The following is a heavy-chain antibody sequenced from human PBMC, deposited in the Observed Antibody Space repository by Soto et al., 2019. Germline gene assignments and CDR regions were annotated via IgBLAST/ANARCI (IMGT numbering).Heavy chain of an antibody. V-gene: IGHV1-69*01. CDR3: ARDFDYGGTSESYYYGMDV. CDR2: IIPIFGTA. D-gene: IGHD4-17*01. Sequence: QVQLVQSGAEVKKPGSSVKVSCKASGGTFSSYAISWVRQAPGQGLEWMGGIIPIFGTANYAQKFQGRVTITADESTSTAYMELSSLRSEDTAVYYCARDFDYGGTSESYYYGMDVWGQGTTVTVSS. J-gene: IGHJ6*02. CDR1: GGTFSSYA.